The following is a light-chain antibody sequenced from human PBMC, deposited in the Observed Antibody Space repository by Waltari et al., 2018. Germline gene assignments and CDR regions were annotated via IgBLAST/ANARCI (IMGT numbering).Light chain of an antibody. CDR1: SSDIGAYNY. V-gene: IGLV2-14*01. Sequence: QSALTQPASVSGSPGQSITISCTGTSSDIGAYNYVSWYQHLPGKAPKLLISEVRRRASGVSNRVPGSKSGNMASLTISGLQAEDEADYYCNSYTTSSTWVFGGGTKLTVL. J-gene: IGLJ3*02. CDR2: EVR. CDR3: NSYTTSSTWV.